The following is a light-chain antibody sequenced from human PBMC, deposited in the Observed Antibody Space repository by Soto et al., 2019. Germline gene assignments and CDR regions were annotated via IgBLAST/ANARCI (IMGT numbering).Light chain of an antibody. CDR2: SAS. V-gene: IGKV2-28*01. CDR1: QSLLYIDGYNY. Sequence: DIVMTRSPLSLPVTPGEPASISCTSSQSLLYIDGYNYLDWYLQKPGQPPKLLIYSASNRASGVPARFSGSGSGTDFTLKISRVEAEDVGVYFCMQARQTPFTFGPGTKVDIK. J-gene: IGKJ3*01. CDR3: MQARQTPFT.